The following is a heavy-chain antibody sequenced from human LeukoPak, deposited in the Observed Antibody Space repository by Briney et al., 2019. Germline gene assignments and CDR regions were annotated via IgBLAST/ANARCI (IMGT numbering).Heavy chain of an antibody. V-gene: IGHV3-23*01. D-gene: IGHD3-22*01. CDR3: AKSPGRSYDSSGYYYY. Sequence: PGGSLRLSCAASGFTFSSYAMSWVRQALGEGLQWVSAISGGGGSTYYADSVKGRFTISRDNSKNTLYLQMNSLRAEDMAVYYCAKSPGRSYDSSGYYYYWGQGTLVTVSS. J-gene: IGHJ4*02. CDR2: ISGGGGST. CDR1: GFTFSSYA.